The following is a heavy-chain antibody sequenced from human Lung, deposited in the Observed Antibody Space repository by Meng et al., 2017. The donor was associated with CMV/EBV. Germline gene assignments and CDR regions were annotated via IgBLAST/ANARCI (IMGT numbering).Heavy chain of an antibody. Sequence: FTVRSYAMNWVRQAPGKGLEWVAVIIVGGDSTYYADSVKGRFTVSRDNSENTLYLQMNSLRAEDTAVYFCAKDRYSRVYGDYFYYFDYWGQGALVTVSS. CDR3: AKDRYSRVYGDYFYYFDY. J-gene: IGHJ4*02. CDR1: FTVRSYA. D-gene: IGHD4-17*01. V-gene: IGHV3-23*01. CDR2: IIVGGDST.